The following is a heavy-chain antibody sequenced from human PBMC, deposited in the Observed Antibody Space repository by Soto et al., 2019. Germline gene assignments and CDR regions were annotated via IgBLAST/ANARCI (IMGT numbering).Heavy chain of an antibody. CDR1: GFTFSSYT. J-gene: IGHJ5*01. CDR2: ISSGSSYI. V-gene: IGHV3-21*01. D-gene: IGHD3-10*01. CDR3: ARDILSGGAYPDS. Sequence: GGSLRLSCAASGFTFSSYTMNWVRQAPGKGLEWISSISSGSSYIYYAGSVKGRFTISRDNAKNSLFLQMNSLRADDTAVYYCARDILSGGAYPDSWGQGTKVTVSA.